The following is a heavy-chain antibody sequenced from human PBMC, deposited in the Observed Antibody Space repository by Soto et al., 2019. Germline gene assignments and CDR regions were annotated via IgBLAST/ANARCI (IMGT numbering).Heavy chain of an antibody. CDR3: AKDQGDPLRYNGMDV. Sequence: QVQLDDSGWSLVQPGRSLRLSWAASGFIFSGYGMHWVRQAPGKGLEWVAVISYDGSNKYYGDSVKGRFTISRDNSKNTLYLQMNSLRAEDTAVYYCAKDQGDPLRYNGMDVWGQGTTVNVSS. D-gene: IGHD1-26*01. CDR2: ISYDGSNK. V-gene: IGHV3-30*18. CDR1: GFIFSGYG. J-gene: IGHJ6*02.